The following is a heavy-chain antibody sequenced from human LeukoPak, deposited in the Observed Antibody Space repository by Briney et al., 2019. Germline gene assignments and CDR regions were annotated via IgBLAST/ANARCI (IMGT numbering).Heavy chain of an antibody. CDR1: GGSFSGYY. CDR2: INHSGST. Sequence: SETLSLTCAVYGGSFSGYYWSWIRQPPGKGLEWIGEINHSGSTNYNPSLKSRVTISVDTSKNQFSLKLSPVTAADTAVYYCARGYYGDYGILLYYYGMDVWGKGTTVTVSS. CDR3: ARGYYGDYGILLYYYGMDV. V-gene: IGHV4-34*01. J-gene: IGHJ6*04. D-gene: IGHD4-17*01.